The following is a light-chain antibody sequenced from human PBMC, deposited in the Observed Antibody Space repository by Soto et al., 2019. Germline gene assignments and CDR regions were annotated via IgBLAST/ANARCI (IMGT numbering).Light chain of an antibody. CDR3: QQYNTYPFT. V-gene: IGKV1-16*01. J-gene: IGKJ3*01. CDR2: AAS. CDR1: QGIGDF. Sequence: DIQMTQSPSSLSASVGDRVTITCRASQGIGDFLAWIQQKSGKAPKSLIYAASNLQSGVPSRFSGSGSATYFTLTISSLQPEDFATYYCQQYNTYPFTFGPGTKVDIK.